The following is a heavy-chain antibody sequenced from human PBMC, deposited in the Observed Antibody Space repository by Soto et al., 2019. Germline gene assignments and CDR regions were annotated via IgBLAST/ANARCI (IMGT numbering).Heavy chain of an antibody. Sequence: QAQLVQSGAEVKKPGSSVKVSCKASGGTFSSYAISWVRQAPGQGLEWMGGIIPIFGTANYAQKFQGRVTITADESTSTAYMGLSSLGSDDTAVYYCATVTPSGVHYYYGMDVWGQGTTVTVAS. CDR1: GGTFSSYA. V-gene: IGHV1-69*01. J-gene: IGHJ6*02. CDR3: ATVTPSGVHYYYGMDV. D-gene: IGHD4-17*01. CDR2: IIPIFGTA.